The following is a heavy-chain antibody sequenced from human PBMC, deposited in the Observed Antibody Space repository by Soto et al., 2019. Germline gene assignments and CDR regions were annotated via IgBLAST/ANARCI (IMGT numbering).Heavy chain of an antibody. D-gene: IGHD3-22*01. Sequence: QVQLVQSGAEVKKPGSSVKVSCKASGGDFRRYAISWVRQAPGQGLEWMGGIVPIFGVTNYAQRCQGRLTITADESTSIAYMDLISLRSEDTAVYFCARPDEGGYASNHHYYYAMDVWGQGTTVTVTS. CDR2: IVPIFGVT. CDR3: ARPDEGGYASNHHYYYAMDV. V-gene: IGHV1-69*01. CDR1: GGDFRRYA. J-gene: IGHJ6*02.